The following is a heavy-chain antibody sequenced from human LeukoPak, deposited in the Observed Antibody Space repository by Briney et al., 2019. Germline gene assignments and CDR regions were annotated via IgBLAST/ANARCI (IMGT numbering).Heavy chain of an antibody. CDR2: IYTSGST. CDR1: GGSISSYY. Sequence: SETLSLTCTDSGGSISSYYWSWIRQPARKGLEWIGRIYTSGSTNYNPSLKSRVTMSVDTSKNQFSLKLSSVTAADTAVYYCALSLYYGSGSHPNYYFDYWGQGTLVTVSS. V-gene: IGHV4-4*07. CDR3: ALSLYYGSGSHPNYYFDY. J-gene: IGHJ4*02. D-gene: IGHD3-10*01.